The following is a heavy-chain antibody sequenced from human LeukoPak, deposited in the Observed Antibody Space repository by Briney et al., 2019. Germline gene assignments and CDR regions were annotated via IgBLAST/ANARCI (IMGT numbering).Heavy chain of an antibody. CDR1: GGTFSSYA. V-gene: IGHV1-69*13. D-gene: IGHD3-10*01. J-gene: IGHJ4*02. CDR2: IIPIFGTA. CDR3: ARDRLNYYGSGSYRDFDY. Sequence: ASVKVSCKASGGTFSSYAISWVRQAPGQGLEWMGGIIPIFGTANYAQKFQGRVTITADESTSTAYMELSSLRSEDTAVYYCARDRLNYYGSGSYRDFDYWGQGTLVTVSS.